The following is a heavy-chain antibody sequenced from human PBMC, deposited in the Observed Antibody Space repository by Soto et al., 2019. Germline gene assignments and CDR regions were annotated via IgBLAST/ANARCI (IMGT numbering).Heavy chain of an antibody. D-gene: IGHD1-7*01. CDR2: IHSSGTT. Sequence: TSETLSLTCTVSSGSINSFYWSWIRQPAGKGLEWIGRIHSSGTTNYNPSLKSRVTMSVGTSRNQFSLKLTSVTAADTAVYYCARDRIIGTSYSDYWGQGVLVTVSS. V-gene: IGHV4-4*07. CDR3: ARDRIIGTSYSDY. CDR1: SGSINSFY. J-gene: IGHJ4*02.